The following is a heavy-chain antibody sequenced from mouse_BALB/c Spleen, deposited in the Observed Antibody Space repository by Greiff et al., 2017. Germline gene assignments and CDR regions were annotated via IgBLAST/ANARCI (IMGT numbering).Heavy chain of an antibody. CDR3: ANDGYYSYAMDY. D-gene: IGHD2-3*01. CDR2: IYPGSGST. V-gene: IGHV1-55*01. CDR1: GYNFTSYW. J-gene: IGHJ4*01. Sequence: QVQLQQPGAELVKPGTSVKLSCKASGYNFTSYWINWVKLRPGQGLEWIGDIYPGSGSTNYNEKFKSKATLTVDTSSSTAYMQLSSLASEDSALYYCANDGYYSYAMDYWGQGTSVTVSS.